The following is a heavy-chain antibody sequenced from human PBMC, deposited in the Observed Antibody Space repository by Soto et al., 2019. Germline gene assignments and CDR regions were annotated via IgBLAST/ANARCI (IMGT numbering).Heavy chain of an antibody. CDR3: ARIRLLWFGDLAYYGMDV. V-gene: IGHV2-26*01. CDR2: IFSNDEK. D-gene: IGHD3-10*01. J-gene: IGHJ6*02. Sequence: SGPTLVNPTQTLTLTCTVSGFSLSNARMGVSWIRQPPGKALEWLAHIFSNDEKSYSTSLKSRLTISKDTSKSQVVLTMTNMDPVDTATYYCARIRLLWFGDLAYYGMDVWGQGTXVTVSS. CDR1: GFSLSNARMG.